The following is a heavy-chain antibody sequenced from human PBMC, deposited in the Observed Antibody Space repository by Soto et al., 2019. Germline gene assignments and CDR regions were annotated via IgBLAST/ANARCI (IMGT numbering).Heavy chain of an antibody. V-gene: IGHV4-59*08. CDR3: ARHPYAVDSSGYYDY. D-gene: IGHD3-22*01. CDR2: IYYSGST. Sequence: SETLSLTCTVSGGSISSYYWRWIRQPPGKGLEWIGYIYYSGSTNYNPSLKSRITISVDTSKNQFSLKLSSVTAADTAVYYCARHPYAVDSSGYYDYWGQGTLVTVSS. J-gene: IGHJ4*02. CDR1: GGSISSYY.